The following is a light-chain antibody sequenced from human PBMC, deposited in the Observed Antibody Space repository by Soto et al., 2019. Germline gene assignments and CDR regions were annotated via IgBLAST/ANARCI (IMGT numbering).Light chain of an antibody. CDR2: AAS. V-gene: IGKV1-9*01. CDR1: QGISSD. CDR3: QHLNNYPPYT. Sequence: DIQLTQSPSFLSASVGDRVTITYRAGQGISSDLAWYQQRPGKAPKLLIYAASTLQSGVPSRFSGSGSGTDFTLTISSLXPEDLATYCCQHLNNYPPYTFGQGTKVDIK. J-gene: IGKJ2*01.